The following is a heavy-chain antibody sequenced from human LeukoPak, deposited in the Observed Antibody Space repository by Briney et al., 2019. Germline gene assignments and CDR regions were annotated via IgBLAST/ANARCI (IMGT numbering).Heavy chain of an antibody. V-gene: IGHV1-69*13. CDR3: ARVRFPAAGHHGMDV. CDR1: GGTFSSYA. J-gene: IGHJ6*02. CDR2: IIPIFGTA. D-gene: IGHD6-13*01. Sequence: SVKVSCKASGGTFSSYAISWVRQAPGQGLEWMGGIIPIFGTANYAQKFQGRVTITADESTSTAYMELSSLRSEDTAVYYCARVRFPAAGHHGMDVWGQGTLVTVSS.